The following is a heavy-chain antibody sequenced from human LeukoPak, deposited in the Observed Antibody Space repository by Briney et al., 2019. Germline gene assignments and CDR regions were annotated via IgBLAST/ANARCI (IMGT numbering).Heavy chain of an antibody. J-gene: IGHJ4*02. D-gene: IGHD1-26*01. Sequence: PGGSLRLSCAASGFIFSSYSINWVRQAPGKGLEWVSAISNSGGHTYYADSVKGRFSISRDNSKNTLYLQMNSLRPEDTAVYYCAKDRSGAGARDFDYWGQGTLVTVSS. CDR1: GFIFSSYS. V-gene: IGHV3-23*01. CDR2: ISNSGGHT. CDR3: AKDRSGAGARDFDY.